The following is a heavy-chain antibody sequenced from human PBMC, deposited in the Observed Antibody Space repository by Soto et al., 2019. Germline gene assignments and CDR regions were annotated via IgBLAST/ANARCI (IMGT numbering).Heavy chain of an antibody. D-gene: IGHD2-21*01. CDR1: GFSLNTRGMS. J-gene: IGHJ4*02. Sequence: PTLVNPTQTLTLTCTFSGFSLNTRGMSVSWIRQPPGKALEWLAVIDWGDDKYYSTSLKTRLTISKDTSKNQVVLTMTNMDPVDTATYYCARVIEGGGPAEDDYWGQGTLVTVS. CDR3: ARVIEGGGPAEDDY. V-gene: IGHV2-70*13. CDR2: IDWGDDK.